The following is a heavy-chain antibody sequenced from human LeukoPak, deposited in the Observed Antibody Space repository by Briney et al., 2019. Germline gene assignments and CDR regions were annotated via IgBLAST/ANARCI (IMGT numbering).Heavy chain of an antibody. Sequence: SETLSLTCAVYGGSFSGYYWSWIRQPPGKGLEWIGEINHSGSTNYNPSLKSRVTISVDTSKNQFSLKLSSVTAADTAVYYCARELWTTVTPGGQGTLVTVSS. D-gene: IGHD4-17*01. CDR2: INHSGST. CDR3: ARELWTTVTP. J-gene: IGHJ5*02. V-gene: IGHV4-34*01. CDR1: GGSFSGYY.